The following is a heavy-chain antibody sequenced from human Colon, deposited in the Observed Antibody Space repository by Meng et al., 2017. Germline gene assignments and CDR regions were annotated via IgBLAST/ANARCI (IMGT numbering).Heavy chain of an antibody. CDR2: INSDGSST. CDR3: ARDGGHRTDS. J-gene: IGHJ4*02. CDR1: GFTFSYA. V-gene: IGHV3-74*01. D-gene: IGHD2-15*01. Sequence: VQLWVSGGDLVKPGGSLRLSCAASGFTFSYAISWVRQAPGKGLVWVSRINSDGSSTSYADSVKGRFTISRDNAKNTLYLQMNSLRAEDTAVYYCARDGGHRTDSWGQGTLVTVSS.